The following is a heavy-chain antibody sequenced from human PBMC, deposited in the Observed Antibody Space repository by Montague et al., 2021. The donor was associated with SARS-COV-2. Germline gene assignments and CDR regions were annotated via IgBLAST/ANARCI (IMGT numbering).Heavy chain of an antibody. CDR3: TREGYQVLWSDYYYYGMDV. V-gene: IGHV4-34*01. D-gene: IGHD2-2*01. Sequence: SETLSLTCAVYGGSFSGYYWSWIRQPPGKGLVWIGEINHSGSTNXNPSLKSRVTVSVDTSKNQFSLKLSSVTAADTAVYYCTREGYQVLWSDYYYYGMDVWGQGTTVTVSS. CDR2: INHSGST. J-gene: IGHJ6*02. CDR1: GGSFSGYY.